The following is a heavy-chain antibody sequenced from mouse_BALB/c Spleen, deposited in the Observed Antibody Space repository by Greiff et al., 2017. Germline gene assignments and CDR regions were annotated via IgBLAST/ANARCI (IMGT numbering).Heavy chain of an antibody. D-gene: IGHD1-2*01. J-gene: IGHJ4*01. CDR3: ARSGTTATTYYAMDY. Sequence: EVKLVESGGGLVQPGGSRKLSCAASGFTFSSFGMHWVRQAPEKGLEWVAYISSGSSTIYYADTVKGRFTISRDNPKNTLFLQMTSLRSEDTAMYYCARSGTTATTYYAMDYWGQGTSVTVSS. CDR1: GFTFSSFG. CDR2: ISSGSSTI. V-gene: IGHV5-17*02.